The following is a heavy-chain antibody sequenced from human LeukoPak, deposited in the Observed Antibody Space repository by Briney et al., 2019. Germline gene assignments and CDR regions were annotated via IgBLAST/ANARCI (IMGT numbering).Heavy chain of an antibody. Sequence: WASVTVSFMASGGTFIAYVTSWVRQAPGQGVEWMGGIIPMLGIANYAQKCQGRVTITADKSTSPACMELSSLRSEDTAVYYCARAGSQDPSYFDYWGQGTLVTVSS. J-gene: IGHJ4*02. CDR3: ARAGSQDPSYFDY. D-gene: IGHD3-10*01. CDR2: IIPMLGIA. V-gene: IGHV1-69*10. CDR1: GGTFIAYV.